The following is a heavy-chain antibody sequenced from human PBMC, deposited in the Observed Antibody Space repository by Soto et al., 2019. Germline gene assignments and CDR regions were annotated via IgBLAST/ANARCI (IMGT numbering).Heavy chain of an antibody. J-gene: IGHJ5*02. D-gene: IGHD6-13*01. CDR1: GFTFSSYS. CDR2: ISSSSSTI. CDR3: AREGSSWFNWFDP. V-gene: IGHV3-48*01. Sequence: EVQLVESGGGLVQPGGSLRLSCAASGFTFSSYSMNWVRQAPGKGLEWVSYISSSSSTIYYADSVKGRFTISRDNAKNSLYLKMNSLRAEDRAVYYCAREGSSWFNWFDPWGQGTLVTVSS.